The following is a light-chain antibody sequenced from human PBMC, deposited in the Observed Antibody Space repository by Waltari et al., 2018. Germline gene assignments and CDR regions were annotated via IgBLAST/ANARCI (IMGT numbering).Light chain of an antibody. V-gene: IGKV3-20*01. CDR1: QSVTRA. CDR3: QHYLRLPVT. Sequence: EIVLTQSPGPMSLSPGESATLSCRTSQSVTRAVAWDQQKPGQAPRLLIYGASNRATGIPDRFSGSGSGTDFSLTISSLEPEDFAVYYCQHYLRLPVTFGQGTKVEVK. J-gene: IGKJ1*01. CDR2: GAS.